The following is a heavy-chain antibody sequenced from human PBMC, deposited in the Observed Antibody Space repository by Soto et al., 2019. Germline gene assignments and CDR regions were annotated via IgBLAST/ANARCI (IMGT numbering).Heavy chain of an antibody. V-gene: IGHV3-74*01. CDR3: ARDDYGSVVALTW. CDR1: GFTFSSYW. D-gene: IGHD4-17*01. CDR2: INSDGSSI. Sequence: GGSLRLSCAASGFTFSSYWMHWVRQAPGKGLVWVSRINSDGSSISYADSVKGRFTISRDNAKNTLYLQMSSLRAEDTAVYYCARDDYGSVVALTWWGQGTLVTVSS. J-gene: IGHJ4*02.